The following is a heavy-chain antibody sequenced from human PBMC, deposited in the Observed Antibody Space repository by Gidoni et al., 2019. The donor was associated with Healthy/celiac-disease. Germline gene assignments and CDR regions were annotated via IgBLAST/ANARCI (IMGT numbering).Heavy chain of an antibody. CDR1: GFTFGDYA. D-gene: IGHD3-16*02. CDR2: IRRKAYGGTT. V-gene: IGHV3-49*05. Sequence: EVQLVESGGGLVKPGRSLRLSCPASGFTFGDYAMSWFRLAPGKGLEWVGFIRRKAYGGTTEYAASVKSRFTISRDDSKSIAYLQMNSLKTEDTAVYYCTRQHPLMITFGGVIVIHDAFDIWGQGTMVTVSS. J-gene: IGHJ3*02. CDR3: TRQHPLMITFGGVIVIHDAFDI.